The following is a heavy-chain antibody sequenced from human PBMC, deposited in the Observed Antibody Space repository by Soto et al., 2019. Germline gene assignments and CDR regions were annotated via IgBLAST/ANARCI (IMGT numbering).Heavy chain of an antibody. CDR3: ARVAFGPIDY. D-gene: IGHD3-16*01. J-gene: IGHJ4*02. V-gene: IGHV4-38-2*02. CDR1: NYSISSGYY. CDR2: MYHSGTT. Sequence: SETLSLTCTVSNYSISSGYYWGWIRQSPGEGLEWIVSMYHSGTTYYNPSLKSRVTISIDTSKNQFSLKLTSVTSADTAVYFCARVAFGPIDYWGQGXLVTVSS.